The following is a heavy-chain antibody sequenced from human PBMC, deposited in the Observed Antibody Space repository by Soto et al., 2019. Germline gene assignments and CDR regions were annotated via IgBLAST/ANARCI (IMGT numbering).Heavy chain of an antibody. J-gene: IGHJ4*02. Sequence: PSETLSLTCTVSGGSISSSSYFWGWIRQPPGKGLEWIGNIHYRGSTYYNASLKSRVTISVDMSKNQFSLKLSSVTAADSAVYSCARGIGYYFDSWGQGTLVTAPQ. CDR1: GGSISSSSYF. CDR2: IHYRGST. V-gene: IGHV4-39*01. D-gene: IGHD5-12*01. CDR3: ARGIGYYFDS.